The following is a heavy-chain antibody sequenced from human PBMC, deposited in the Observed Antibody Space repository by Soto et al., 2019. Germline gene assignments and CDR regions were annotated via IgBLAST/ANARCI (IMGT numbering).Heavy chain of an antibody. CDR3: ARGADITIFGVVIIRVWYFDY. CDR1: GYTFTSYD. CDR2: MNPNSGNT. V-gene: IGHV1-8*01. J-gene: IGHJ4*02. Sequence: ASVKVSCKASGYTFTSYDINWVRQATGQGLEWMGWMNPNSGNTGYAQKFQGRVTMTRNTSISTAYMELSSLRSEDTAVYYCARGADITIFGVVIIRVWYFDYWGQGTLVTVS. D-gene: IGHD3-3*01.